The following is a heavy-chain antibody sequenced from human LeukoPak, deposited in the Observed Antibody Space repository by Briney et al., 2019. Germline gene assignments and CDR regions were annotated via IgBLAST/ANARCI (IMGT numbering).Heavy chain of an antibody. V-gene: IGHV3-21*01. CDR2: ISSSSSYI. Sequence: GGSLRLSCAASGFTFSSYSMNWVRQAPGKGLEWVSSISSSSSYIYYADSVKGRFTISRDNAKNSLYLQMNSLRAEDTAVYYCARQGLGYFCWLSIMGIDYWGQGTLVTVSS. CDR1: GFTFSSYS. CDR3: ARQGLGYFCWLSIMGIDY. J-gene: IGHJ4*02. D-gene: IGHD3-9*01.